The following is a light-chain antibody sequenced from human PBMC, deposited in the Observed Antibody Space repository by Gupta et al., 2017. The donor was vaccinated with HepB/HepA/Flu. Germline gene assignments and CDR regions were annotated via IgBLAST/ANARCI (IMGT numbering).Light chain of an antibody. CDR1: KLGDKY. J-gene: IGLJ2*01. V-gene: IGLV3-1*01. CDR3: QAWDSSTEV. CDR2: QDS. Sequence: SYELTXPPSVSVSPGQTASITCSGDKLGDKYACWYQQKPGQSPVLVIYQDSKRPSGIPERFSGSNSGNTATLTISGTQAMDEADYYCQAWDSSTEVFGGGTKLTVL.